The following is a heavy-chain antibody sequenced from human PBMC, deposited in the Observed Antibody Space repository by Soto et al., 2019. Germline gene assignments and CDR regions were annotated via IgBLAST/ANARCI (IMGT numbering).Heavy chain of an antibody. CDR3: ARRGSYCTNGVCYNHYYMDV. V-gene: IGHV4-39*01. CDR2: IYYSGST. J-gene: IGHJ6*03. D-gene: IGHD2-8*01. Sequence: PSETLSLTCTVSGGSISSSSYYWGWIRQPPGKGLEWIGSIYYSGSTYYNPSLKSRVTISVDTSKNQFSLKLSSVTAADTAVYYCARRGSYCTNGVCYNHYYMDVWGKGTTVTVSS. CDR1: GGSISSSSYY.